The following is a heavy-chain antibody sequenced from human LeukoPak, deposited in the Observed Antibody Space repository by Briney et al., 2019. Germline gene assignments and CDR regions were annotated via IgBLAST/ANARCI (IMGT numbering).Heavy chain of an antibody. Sequence: GGSLRLSCAASGFTFSSYAMHWVRQAPGKGLEWVAVISYDGRNKYYADSVKGRFTISRDNSKNTLYLQMNSLRAEDTAVYYCAGPLRSDFWSGYVRTVGGYGMDVWGQGTTVTVSS. V-gene: IGHV3-30*04. D-gene: IGHD3-3*01. CDR3: AGPLRSDFWSGYVRTVGGYGMDV. CDR1: GFTFSSYA. CDR2: ISYDGRNK. J-gene: IGHJ6*02.